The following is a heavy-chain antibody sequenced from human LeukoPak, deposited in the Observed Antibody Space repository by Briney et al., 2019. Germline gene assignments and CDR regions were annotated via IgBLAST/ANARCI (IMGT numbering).Heavy chain of an antibody. CDR3: AKDLVAAGTSVAFDI. D-gene: IGHD6-13*01. J-gene: IGHJ3*02. Sequence: PGRSLRLSCAASGFTFSSYGMHWVRQAPGKGLEWVAFISYDGSNKYYADSVKGRFTISRDNSKNTLYLQMSSLRAEDTAVYYCAKDLVAAGTSVAFDIWGQGTMVTVSS. CDR1: GFTFSSYG. V-gene: IGHV3-30*18. CDR2: ISYDGSNK.